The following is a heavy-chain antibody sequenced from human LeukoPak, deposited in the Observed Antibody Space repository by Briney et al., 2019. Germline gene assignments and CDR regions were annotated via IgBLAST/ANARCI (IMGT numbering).Heavy chain of an antibody. V-gene: IGHV3-9*01. CDR1: GFTFDDYV. D-gene: IGHD3-9*01. CDR3: AKATAGYYNFDY. Sequence: GGSLRLSCLASGFTFDDYVMHWVRQIPGKGLEWVSGISWNSGNIHYADSVKGRFTISRDNANNSLYLQMSSLRAEDTALYYCAKATAGYYNFDYWGQGTLVTVSS. J-gene: IGHJ4*02. CDR2: ISWNSGNI.